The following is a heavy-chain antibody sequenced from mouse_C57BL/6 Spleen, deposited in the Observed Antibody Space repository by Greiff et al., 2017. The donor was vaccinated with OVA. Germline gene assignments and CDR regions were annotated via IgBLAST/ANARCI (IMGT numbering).Heavy chain of an antibody. Sequence: QVQLQQSGAELARPGASVKLSCKASGYTFTSYGISWVKQRPGQGLEWIGEIYPSSGNTKYNEKFKGKATLTADKSSSTAYMELRSLTSEDSAVSFCSRADLYYAMGYWGQGTSVTVSS. CDR3: SRADLYYAMGY. CDR1: GYTFTSYG. CDR2: IYPSSGNT. J-gene: IGHJ4*01. V-gene: IGHV1-81*01.